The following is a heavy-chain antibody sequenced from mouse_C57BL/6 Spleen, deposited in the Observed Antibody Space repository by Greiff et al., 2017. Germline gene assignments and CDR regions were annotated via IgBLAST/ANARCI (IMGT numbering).Heavy chain of an antibody. V-gene: IGHV1-52*01. Sequence: QVQLQQPGAELVRPGSSVKLSCKASGYTFTSYWMHWVKQRPIQGLEWIGNIDPSDSEAHYNQKFKDKATLTVDKSSSTAYMQLSSLTSEDSAVYYCARIYYGNGDYAMDYWGQGTSVTVSS. CDR3: ARIYYGNGDYAMDY. CDR2: IDPSDSEA. CDR1: GYTFTSYW. J-gene: IGHJ4*01. D-gene: IGHD2-1*01.